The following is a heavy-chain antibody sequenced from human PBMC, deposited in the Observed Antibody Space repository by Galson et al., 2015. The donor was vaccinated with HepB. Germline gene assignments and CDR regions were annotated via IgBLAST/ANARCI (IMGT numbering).Heavy chain of an antibody. CDR2: ISAHSGNT. Sequence: QSGAEVKKPGESLKISCKASGYTFTSNGISWVRQAPGQGLEWMGWISAHSGNTNYAQKVQGRVTMTTDTSTTTAYMELRSLTSDDTAVYYCARDVMYRFDQWGQGTLVTVSS. J-gene: IGHJ4*02. CDR3: ARDVMYRFDQ. CDR1: GYTFTSNG. D-gene: IGHD2/OR15-2a*01. V-gene: IGHV1-18*04.